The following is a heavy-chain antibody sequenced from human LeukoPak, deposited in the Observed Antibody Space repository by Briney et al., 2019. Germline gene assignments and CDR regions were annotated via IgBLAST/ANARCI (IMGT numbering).Heavy chain of an antibody. J-gene: IGHJ4*02. Sequence: GGSLRLSCAASGFTFSSYEMNWVRQAPGKGLEWVSYISSSGNTIYYADSVKGRFTISRDNAKNSLYLQMNSLRAEDTAVYYCARLRSGIAAAGRDYWGQGTLVTVSS. CDR2: ISSSGNTI. CDR3: ARLRSGIAAAGRDY. D-gene: IGHD6-13*01. CDR1: GFTFSSYE. V-gene: IGHV3-48*03.